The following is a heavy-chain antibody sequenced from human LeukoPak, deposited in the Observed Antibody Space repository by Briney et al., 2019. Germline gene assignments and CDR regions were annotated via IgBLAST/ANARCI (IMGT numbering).Heavy chain of an antibody. Sequence: GGSLRLSCAASGFTFSSYAMSWVRQAPGKGLEWASAISGSGGSTYYADSVKGRFTISRDNSKNTLYLQMNSLRAEDTAVYYCAKDRLEYSSSWYSTGDYWGQGTLVTVSS. J-gene: IGHJ4*02. CDR2: ISGSGGST. CDR3: AKDRLEYSSSWYSTGDY. D-gene: IGHD6-13*01. V-gene: IGHV3-23*01. CDR1: GFTFSSYA.